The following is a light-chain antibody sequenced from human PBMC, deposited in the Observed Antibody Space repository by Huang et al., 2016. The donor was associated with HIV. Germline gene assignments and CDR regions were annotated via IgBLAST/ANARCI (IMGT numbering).Light chain of an antibody. Sequence: EIVLTQSPATLSLSPGERATLSCRASQSVSSYLAWSQQKPGQAPRHLIYDASNRATGIPARFSGSGAGTDFTLTISSREPEDCAVYYCQQRSTPLTFGGGTKVEIK. V-gene: IGKV3-11*01. J-gene: IGKJ4*01. CDR1: QSVSSY. CDR3: QQRSTPLT. CDR2: DAS.